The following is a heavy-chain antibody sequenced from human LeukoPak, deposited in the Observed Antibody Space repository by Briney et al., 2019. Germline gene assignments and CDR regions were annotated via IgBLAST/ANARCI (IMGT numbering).Heavy chain of an antibody. CDR2: ISPNSGGT. V-gene: IGHV1-2*04. D-gene: IGHD6-25*01. CDR3: ARLSSAGDDYFYGMDV. J-gene: IGHJ6*02. Sequence: ASVKVSCKASGYAFTDYFMHWVRQAPGQGLDWMGWISPNSGGTNYAQKFQGWVTMTRDTSISTAYMELSRLRSDDTAVYYCARLSSAGDDYFYGMDVWGQGTTVTVSS. CDR1: GYAFTDYF.